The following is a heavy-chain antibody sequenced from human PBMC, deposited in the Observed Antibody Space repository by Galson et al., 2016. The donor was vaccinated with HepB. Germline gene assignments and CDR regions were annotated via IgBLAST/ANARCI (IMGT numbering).Heavy chain of an antibody. CDR1: GFTFSSYD. J-gene: IGHJ5*02. D-gene: IGHD3-10*01. Sequence: SLRLSCAASGFTFSSYDMSWVRQAPGKGLEWVSYITSSSSTIYYADSVKGRFTISRDNAKKSLYLQMDSLRDEDTAVYYCARKFWVRGVISEWFDPWGQGTLVTVSS. CDR2: ITSSSSTI. V-gene: IGHV3-48*02. CDR3: ARKFWVRGVISEWFDP.